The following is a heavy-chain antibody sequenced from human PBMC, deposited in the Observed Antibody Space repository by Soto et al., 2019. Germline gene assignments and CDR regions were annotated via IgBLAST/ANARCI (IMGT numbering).Heavy chain of an antibody. Sequence: SETLSLTCSVSGGSINSSSYFWGWVRQPPGKGLEWIGYIYYSGSTYYNPSLKRRVTISVDTSKNQFSLKLSSVTAADTAVYYCARDKIGGHNSNWFEPWGQGTLLTVSS. V-gene: IGHV4-30-4*08. CDR2: IYYSGST. D-gene: IGHD1-1*01. J-gene: IGHJ5*02. CDR3: ARDKIGGHNSNWFEP. CDR1: GGSINSSSYF.